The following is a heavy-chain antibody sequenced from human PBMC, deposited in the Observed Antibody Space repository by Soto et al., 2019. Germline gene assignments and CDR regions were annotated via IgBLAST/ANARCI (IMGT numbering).Heavy chain of an antibody. Sequence: QVTLKESGPVLVKPTETLTLTCTVSGFSLSNARMGVSWIRQPPGKALEWLAHIFSNDEKSYSTSLKSRLTISKDTSKSQLVLTMTNMDPVDTATYYCARLSSGWYGGDYFDYWGQGTLVTVSS. CDR1: GFSLSNARMG. CDR2: IFSNDEK. D-gene: IGHD6-19*01. V-gene: IGHV2-26*01. CDR3: ARLSSGWYGGDYFDY. J-gene: IGHJ4*02.